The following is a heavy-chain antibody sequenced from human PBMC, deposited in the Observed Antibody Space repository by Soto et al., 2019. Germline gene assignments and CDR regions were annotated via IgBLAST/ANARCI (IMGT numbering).Heavy chain of an antibody. CDR2: ISYDGSNK. J-gene: IGHJ6*02. Sequence: PGGSLRLSCAASGFTFSSYAMHWVRQAPGKGLEWVAVISYDGSNKYYADSVKGRFTISRDNSKNTLYLQVNSLRAEDTAVYYCARDDFDFWSGPYYYGMDVWGQGTTVTVS. V-gene: IGHV3-30-3*01. CDR1: GFTFSSYA. D-gene: IGHD3-3*01. CDR3: ARDDFDFWSGPYYYGMDV.